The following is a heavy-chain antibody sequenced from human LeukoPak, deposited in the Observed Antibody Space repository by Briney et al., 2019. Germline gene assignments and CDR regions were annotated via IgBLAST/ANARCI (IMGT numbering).Heavy chain of an antibody. J-gene: IGHJ6*04. CDR3: VKICRTTSCYVSSDA. V-gene: IGHV3-23*01. Sequence: PGGSLRLSCAASGFIFSNYAMSWVRQAPGKGLEWVSSITGSGADTYYADSVKGQFTISRDYSKNTVYLQMNSLTVEDTAVYYCVKICRTTSCYVSSDAWGRGTTVIVSS. D-gene: IGHD2-2*01. CDR2: ITGSGADT. CDR1: GFIFSNYA.